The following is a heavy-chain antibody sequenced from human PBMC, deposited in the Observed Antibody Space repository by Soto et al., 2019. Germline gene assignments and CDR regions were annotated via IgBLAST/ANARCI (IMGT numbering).Heavy chain of an antibody. D-gene: IGHD6-19*01. Sequence: ASVKVSCKASGYTFTGYYMHWVRQAPGQGLEWMGWINPNSGGTNYAQKFQGWVTMTRDTSISTAYMELSRLRSDDTAVYYCARGIAVAATGFGAFDIWGQGTMVTVSS. V-gene: IGHV1-2*04. CDR3: ARGIAVAATGFGAFDI. CDR1: GYTFTGYY. J-gene: IGHJ3*02. CDR2: INPNSGGT.